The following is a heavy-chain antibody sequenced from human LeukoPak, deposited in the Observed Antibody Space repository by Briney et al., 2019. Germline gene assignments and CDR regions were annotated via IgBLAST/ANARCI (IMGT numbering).Heavy chain of an antibody. J-gene: IGHJ5*02. CDR1: GFTFSSYG. CDR2: ISYDGSNK. Sequence: GRSLRLSCVASGFTFSSYGMHWVRQAPGKGLEWVAVISYDGSNKYYADSVKGRFTISRDNAKNSLYLQMNSLRAEDTAVYYCARDIVVVPAAISPGDWFDPWGQGTLVTVSS. CDR3: ARDIVVVPAAISPGDWFDP. D-gene: IGHD2-2*02. V-gene: IGHV3-30*03.